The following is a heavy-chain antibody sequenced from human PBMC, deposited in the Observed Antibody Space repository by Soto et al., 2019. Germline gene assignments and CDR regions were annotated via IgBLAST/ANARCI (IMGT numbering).Heavy chain of an antibody. Sequence: QLQLQESGSGLVKPSQTLSLTCAVSGGSISSGGYSWSWIRQPPGKGLEWIGYIYHSGSTYYNPSLQRRVPIPVDSSKNQFSLKLSSVTAADTAVYYGASAGGLGAVAADYWGQGTLVTVSS. V-gene: IGHV4-30-2*01. J-gene: IGHJ4*02. CDR2: IYHSGST. CDR3: ASAGGLGAVAADY. CDR1: GGSISSGGYS. D-gene: IGHD6-19*01.